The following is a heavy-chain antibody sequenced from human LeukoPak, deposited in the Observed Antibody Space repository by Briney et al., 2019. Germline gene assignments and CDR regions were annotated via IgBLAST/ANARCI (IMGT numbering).Heavy chain of an antibody. Sequence: GGSLRLSCAASGFTSSSYAMHWVRHAPAKGLGRGAVISYDGSNKYYADSVKGRFTISRDNSKNTLYLQMNSLRAEDTAVYYCARDSDVVMVATTGYYYYYGMDVWGQGTTVTVSS. CDR1: GFTSSSYA. CDR2: ISYDGSNK. D-gene: IGHD5-12*01. J-gene: IGHJ6*02. CDR3: ARDSDVVMVATTGYYYYYGMDV. V-gene: IGHV3-30*01.